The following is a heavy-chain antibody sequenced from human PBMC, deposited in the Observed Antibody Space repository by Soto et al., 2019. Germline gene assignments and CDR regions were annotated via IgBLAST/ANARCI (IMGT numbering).Heavy chain of an antibody. CDR3: ARGRRDYGKSYYYYYMDV. V-gene: IGHV4-59*01. CDR1: GGSISSYY. J-gene: IGHJ6*03. Sequence: SETLSLTCNVSGGSISSYYWSWIRQPPGKGLEWIGYIYYSGSTNYNPSLKSRVTISVDKSTSTAYMELSSLRSEDTAVYYCARGRRDYGKSYYYYYMDVWGKGTTVTVSS. D-gene: IGHD4-17*01. CDR2: IYYSGST.